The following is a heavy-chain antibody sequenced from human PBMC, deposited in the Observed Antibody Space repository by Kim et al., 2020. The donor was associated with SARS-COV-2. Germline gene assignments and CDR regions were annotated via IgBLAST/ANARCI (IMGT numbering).Heavy chain of an antibody. J-gene: IGHJ3*02. CDR2: ISSSSSYI. CDR1: GFTFSSYS. V-gene: IGHV3-21*01. Sequence: GGSLRLSCAASGFTFSSYSMNWVRQAPGKGLEWVSSISSSSSYIYYADSVKGRFTISRDNAKNSLYLQMNSLRAEDTAVYYCARGDSGYMILLDAFDIWGQGTMVTVSS. D-gene: IGHD5-12*01. CDR3: ARGDSGYMILLDAFDI.